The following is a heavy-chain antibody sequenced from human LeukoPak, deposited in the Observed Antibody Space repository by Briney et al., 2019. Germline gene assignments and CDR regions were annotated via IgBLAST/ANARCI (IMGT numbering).Heavy chain of an antibody. CDR2: IIPMFGTA. J-gene: IGHJ6*03. CDR3: ARDRGVTIVGVVYYMDV. CDR1: GGTFNSHA. Sequence: ASVKVSCKASGGTFNSHAVSWVRQAPGQGLEWMGGIIPMFGTANYAQKFQGRVAITTDESTSTVYLELSSLRSEDSAVYYCARDRGVTIVGVVYYMDVWGKGTTVTVSS. D-gene: IGHD3-3*01. V-gene: IGHV1-69*05.